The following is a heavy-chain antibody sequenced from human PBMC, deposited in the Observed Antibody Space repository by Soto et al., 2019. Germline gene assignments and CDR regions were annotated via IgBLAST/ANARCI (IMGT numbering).Heavy chain of an antibody. D-gene: IGHD3-3*01. CDR3: AFLNREGGHDY. Sequence: XXSLRLSFAASGFTFSSYGMHWVPQAPGKGLEWVAVISYDGSNKYYADSVKGRFTISRDNSKNTLYLQMKSLRAEDTAVYYCAFLNREGGHDYWGQGTLVTVSS. J-gene: IGHJ4*02. CDR1: GFTFSSYG. CDR2: ISYDGSNK. V-gene: IGHV3-30*03.